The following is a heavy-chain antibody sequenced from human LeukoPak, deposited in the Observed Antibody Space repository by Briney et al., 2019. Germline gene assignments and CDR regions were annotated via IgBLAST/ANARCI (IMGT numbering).Heavy chain of an antibody. Sequence: GGSLRLSCAASGFTFSDYYMSWIRQAPGKGLEWISYISSSGSTIYYADSVKGRFTISRDNAKNSLYLQMNSLRAEDTAVYYCARSGRYYDSSVYIGFDPWGQGTLVTVSS. V-gene: IGHV3-11*04. CDR1: GFTFSDYY. D-gene: IGHD3-22*01. CDR3: ARSGRYYDSSVYIGFDP. CDR2: ISSSGSTI. J-gene: IGHJ5*02.